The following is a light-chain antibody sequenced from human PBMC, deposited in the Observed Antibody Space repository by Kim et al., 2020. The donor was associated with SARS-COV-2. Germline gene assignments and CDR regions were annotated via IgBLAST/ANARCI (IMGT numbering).Light chain of an antibody. V-gene: IGKV1-8*01. J-gene: IGKJ1*01. CDR1: QVIGGY. CDR2: AVS. Sequence: APPGNRVTIPCRARQVIGGYLAWHQKKPRKAPKLLTYAVSTLQSGASSSVSVSVCGEDTSLTISCLQSEEFSTYYSEKSYSYPPTFGQGTKMEIK. CDR3: EKSYSYPPT.